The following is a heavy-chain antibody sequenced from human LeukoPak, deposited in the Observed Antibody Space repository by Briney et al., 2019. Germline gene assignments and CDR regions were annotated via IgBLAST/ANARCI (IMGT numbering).Heavy chain of an antibody. CDR3: ARRDITGTWFDY. Sequence: GASVKVSCKASGGTFSSYAISWVRQAPGQGLEWMGGIIPIFGTANYAQKFQGRVTITTDESTSTAYMELSSLRSEDTAVYYCARRDITGTWFDYWGRGTLVTVSS. V-gene: IGHV1-69*05. J-gene: IGHJ4*02. CDR1: GGTFSSYA. D-gene: IGHD1-7*01. CDR2: IIPIFGTA.